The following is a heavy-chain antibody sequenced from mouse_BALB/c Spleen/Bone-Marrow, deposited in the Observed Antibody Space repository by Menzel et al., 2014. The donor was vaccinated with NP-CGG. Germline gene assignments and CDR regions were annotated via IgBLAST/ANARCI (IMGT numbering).Heavy chain of an antibody. Sequence: QVQLQQSGAELVKPGASVKLSCKASGYTFTSYYMYWVKQRPGQGLEWIGGINPSNGGTNFNEKLKSKATLTVDKSSSTAYMQLSSLTSEDSAVYYCTRYGYDPLYAMDYWGQGTSVTGSS. CDR1: GYTFTSYY. CDR3: TRYGYDPLYAMDY. CDR2: INPSNGGT. J-gene: IGHJ4*01. V-gene: IGHV1S81*02. D-gene: IGHD2-3*01.